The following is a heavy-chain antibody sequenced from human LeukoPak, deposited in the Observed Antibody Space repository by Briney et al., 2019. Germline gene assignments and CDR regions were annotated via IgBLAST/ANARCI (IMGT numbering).Heavy chain of an antibody. V-gene: IGHV1-18*01. CDR2: ISAYNGNT. CDR3: ARDVGYCGGDCYPDLDY. J-gene: IGHJ4*02. D-gene: IGHD2-21*02. CDR1: GYTFTSYG. Sequence: ASVKVSCKASGYTFTSYGISWVRQAPGQGLEWMGWISAYNGNTNYAQKLQGRVTMTTDTSTSTAYMELRSLRSDDTAVYYCARDVGYCGGDCYPDLDYWGQGTLVTASS.